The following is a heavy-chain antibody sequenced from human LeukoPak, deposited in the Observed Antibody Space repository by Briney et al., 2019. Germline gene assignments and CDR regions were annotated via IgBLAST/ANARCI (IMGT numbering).Heavy chain of an antibody. Sequence: GRSLRLSCAASGFTFSSYAMHWVRQAPGKGLEWVAVISYEGSNKYYADSVKGRFTISRDNSKTPLYLQMNSLRAEDTAVYYCARDDRYCSGGSCFARSHNFDYWGQGTLVTVSS. CDR2: ISYEGSNK. V-gene: IGHV3-30*04. CDR3: ARDDRYCSGGSCFARSHNFDY. CDR1: GFTFSSYA. J-gene: IGHJ4*02. D-gene: IGHD2-15*01.